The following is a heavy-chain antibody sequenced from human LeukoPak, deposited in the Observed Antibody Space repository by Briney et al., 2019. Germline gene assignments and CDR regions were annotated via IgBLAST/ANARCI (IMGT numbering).Heavy chain of an antibody. Sequence: VSVKVSCKASGYTFTSYGISWVRQAPGQGLEWMGWISAYNGNTNYAQKLQGRVTMTTDTSTSTAYMELRSLRSDDTAVYYCARDREYSSGWGTPGYWGQGTLVTVSS. V-gene: IGHV1-18*01. CDR1: GYTFTSYG. J-gene: IGHJ4*02. CDR3: ARDREYSSGWGTPGY. CDR2: ISAYNGNT. D-gene: IGHD6-19*01.